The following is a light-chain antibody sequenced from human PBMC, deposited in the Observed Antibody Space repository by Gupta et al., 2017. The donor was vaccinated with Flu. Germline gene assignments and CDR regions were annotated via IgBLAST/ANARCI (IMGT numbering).Light chain of an antibody. CDR3: CSYAGSDTDV. V-gene: IGLV2-23*01. Sequence: QSALTQPASVSGSPGQSITISCTGTSSDVGGYNLVSWYQQHPGKAPKLMIYQDIKRPSGVSSRFSGSKAANTASLTISGLQAEDEADYYCCSYAGSDTDVFGTGTKVTVL. CDR1: SSDVGGYNL. CDR2: QDI. J-gene: IGLJ1*01.